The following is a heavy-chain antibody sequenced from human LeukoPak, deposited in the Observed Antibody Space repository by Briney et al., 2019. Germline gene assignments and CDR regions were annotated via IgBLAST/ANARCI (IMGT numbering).Heavy chain of an antibody. J-gene: IGHJ4*02. CDR1: GGSINAYY. CDR2: IYYSGTT. Sequence: PSETLSLTCHVSGGSINAYYWSWIRQPPGKGLEWIGYIYYSGTTNYNPALMRRVTISIDTSKNQFSLKLSSVTAADTAVYYCARIRRLYISGWYGEFDYWGQGTLVTVSS. D-gene: IGHD6-19*01. CDR3: ARIRRLYISGWYGEFDY. V-gene: IGHV4-59*01.